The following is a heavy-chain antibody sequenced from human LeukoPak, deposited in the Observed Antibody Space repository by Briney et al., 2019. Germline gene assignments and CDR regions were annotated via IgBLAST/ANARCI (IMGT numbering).Heavy chain of an antibody. D-gene: IGHD3-16*01. V-gene: IGHV1-2*02. J-gene: IGHJ3*01. CDR1: GYTFTDHF. Sequence: ASVKVSCKTSGYTFTDHFLHWVRQAPGQGLEWLGCINPYNGETEYSHKFQGRVTMTADTSITTAYMELSGLGPDDTAIYHRARGHSRGDLSKYRDLDVWGQGTKVISSS. CDR2: INPYNGET. CDR3: ARGHSRGDLSKYRDLDV.